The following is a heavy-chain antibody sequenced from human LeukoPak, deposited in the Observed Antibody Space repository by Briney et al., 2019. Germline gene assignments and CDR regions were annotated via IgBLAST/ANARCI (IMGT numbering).Heavy chain of an antibody. CDR3: TRDLVGATSDF. CDR2: INIDGSST. CDR1: GFNFRSYW. D-gene: IGHD1-26*01. V-gene: IGHV3-74*01. Sequence: GGSLRLSCAASGFNFRSYWMHWVRQAPGKGLEWVARINIDGSSTYYADFVKGRFTISRNNAGNTVTLQMNSLRVDDTAVYYCTRDLVGATSDFWGQGTLVTVSS. J-gene: IGHJ4*02.